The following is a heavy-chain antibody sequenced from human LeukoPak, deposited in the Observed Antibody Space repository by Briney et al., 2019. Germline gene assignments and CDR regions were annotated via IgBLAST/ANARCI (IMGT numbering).Heavy chain of an antibody. CDR3: AKDQSNWNYGGSVDY. CDR2: ISYDGSNK. CDR1: GFTFSSYG. Sequence: GRSLRLSCAAPGFTFSSYGMHWVRQAPGKGLEWVAVISYDGSNKYYADSVKGRFTISRDNSKNTLYLQMNSLRAEDTAVYYCAKDQSNWNYGGSVDYWGQGTLVTVSS. J-gene: IGHJ4*02. D-gene: IGHD1-7*01. V-gene: IGHV3-30*18.